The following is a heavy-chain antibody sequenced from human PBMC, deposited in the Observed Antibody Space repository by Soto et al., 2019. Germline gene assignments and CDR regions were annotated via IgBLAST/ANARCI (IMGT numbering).Heavy chain of an antibody. V-gene: IGHV4-34*01. D-gene: IGHD4-4*01. CDR2: INHSGST. J-gene: IGHJ4*02. Sequence: SETLSLTCAVYGGSFSGYYWSWIRQPPGKGLEWIGEINHSGSTNYNPSLKSRVTISVDTSKNQFSLKLSSVTAADTAVYYCARGPTWVVTRPFDYWGQGTLVTVSS. CDR1: GGSFSGYY. CDR3: ARGPTWVVTRPFDY.